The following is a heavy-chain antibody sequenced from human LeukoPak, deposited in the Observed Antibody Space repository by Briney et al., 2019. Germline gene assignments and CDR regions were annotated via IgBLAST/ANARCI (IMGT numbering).Heavy chain of an antibody. CDR1: GGTFSSYA. CDR2: IIPIFGTA. D-gene: IGHD1-20*01. CDR3: ARAAAYIWNLIDAFDI. Sequence: SVKVSCKASGGTFSSYAISWVRQAPGQGLEWMGGIIPIFGTANYAQKFQGRVTITTDESTSTAYMELSSLRSEDTAVYYCARAAAYIWNLIDAFDIWGQGTMVTVSS. J-gene: IGHJ3*02. V-gene: IGHV1-69*05.